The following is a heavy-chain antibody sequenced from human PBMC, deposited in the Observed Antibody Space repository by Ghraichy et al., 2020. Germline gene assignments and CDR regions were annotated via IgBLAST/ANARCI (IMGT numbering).Heavy chain of an antibody. CDR3: ARDRSGTWGAFDI. CDR1: GFTFSSYS. V-gene: IGHV3-21*01. J-gene: IGHJ3*02. CDR2: ISSSSSYI. D-gene: IGHD1-26*01. Sequence: GGSLRLSCAASGFTFSSYSMNWVRQAPGKGLEWVSSISSSSSYIYYADSVKGRFTISRDNAKNLLYLQMNSLRAEDTAVYYCARDRSGTWGAFDIWGQGTMVTVSS.